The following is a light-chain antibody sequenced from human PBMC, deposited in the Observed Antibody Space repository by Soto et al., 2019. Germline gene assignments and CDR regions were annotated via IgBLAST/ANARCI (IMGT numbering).Light chain of an antibody. J-gene: IGLJ2*01. CDR3: QSSDSSLSGSRV. CDR1: SSNIGAGYD. Sequence: QSVVTQPPSVSGAPGQRVTISCTGSSSNIGAGYDVHWYQQLPGTAPKLLIYGNSNRPSGVPDRFSGSKSGTSASLAITGLQAEDEADYYCQSSDSSLSGSRVFGGGIKVTVL. CDR2: GNS. V-gene: IGLV1-40*01.